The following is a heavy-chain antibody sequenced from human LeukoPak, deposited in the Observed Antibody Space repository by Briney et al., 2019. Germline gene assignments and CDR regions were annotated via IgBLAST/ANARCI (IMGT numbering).Heavy chain of an antibody. D-gene: IGHD6-19*01. CDR1: GYTFSTHG. CDR2: ISAYNGNT. V-gene: IGHV1-18*01. J-gene: IGHJ5*02. Sequence: ASVKVSCKASGYTFSTHGITWVRQAPGQGLEWMGWISAYNGNTNYAQKFQGRVSMTTDTSTSTAYMELRSLRSDDTAVYYCARGWAVAGGDWFDPWGQGTLVTVSS. CDR3: ARGWAVAGGDWFDP.